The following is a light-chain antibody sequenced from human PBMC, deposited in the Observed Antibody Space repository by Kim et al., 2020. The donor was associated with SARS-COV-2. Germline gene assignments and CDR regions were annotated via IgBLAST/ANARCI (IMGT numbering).Light chain of an antibody. Sequence: EIVLTQSPGTLSLSPGERATLFCRASQSVSNNYLAWYQQKPGQAPRLLIYGASGRATGIPNRFSGSGSGTEFTLTISRLDPEDFAVYYCLQYGNSPMYTFGQGTKLEI. CDR2: GAS. CDR1: QSVSNNY. CDR3: LQYGNSPMYT. V-gene: IGKV3-20*01. J-gene: IGKJ2*01.